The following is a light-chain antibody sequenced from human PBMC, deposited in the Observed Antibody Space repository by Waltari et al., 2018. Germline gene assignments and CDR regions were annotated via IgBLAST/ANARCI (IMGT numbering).Light chain of an antibody. Sequence: DIQMTQSPSTLSAFVGDRVTITCRASQSVSTWLAWYQQKPGKAPKLLIYAASSSASGVPSRFSGSGSGTEFTLTSSSLQPDDFAAYYCQQYNSYPLTFGGGTKVEIK. CDR3: QQYNSYPLT. J-gene: IGKJ4*01. CDR2: AAS. V-gene: IGKV1-5*03. CDR1: QSVSTW.